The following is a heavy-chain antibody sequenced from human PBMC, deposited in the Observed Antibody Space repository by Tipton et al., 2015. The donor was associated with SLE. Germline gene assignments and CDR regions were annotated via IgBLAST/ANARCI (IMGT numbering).Heavy chain of an antibody. J-gene: IGHJ2*01. V-gene: IGHV4-59*01. CDR2: FYYSGST. Sequence: TLSLTCAVSGGSITTYYWSWIQQSPGKGLEWIGYFYYSGSTKYNPSLKSRVTMSVDTSKNHFSVKLSSVTAADTAIYYCARVWSGYSSSYFDLWGRGTLVTVSS. CDR1: GGSITTYY. CDR3: ARVWSGYSSSYFDL. D-gene: IGHD3-3*01.